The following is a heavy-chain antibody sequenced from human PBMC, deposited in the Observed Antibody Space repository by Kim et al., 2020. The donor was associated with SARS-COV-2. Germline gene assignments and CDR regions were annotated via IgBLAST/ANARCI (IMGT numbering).Heavy chain of an antibody. D-gene: IGHD2-15*01. V-gene: IGHV4-34*01. CDR1: GGSFSGYY. Sequence: SETLSLTCAVYGGSFSGYYWSWIRQPPGKGLEWIGEINHSGSTNYNPSLKSRVTISVDTSKNQFSLKLSSVTAADTAVYYCARGADIVVVVAAKENWFDPWGQGTLVTVSS. CDR2: INHSGST. CDR3: ARGADIVVVVAAKENWFDP. J-gene: IGHJ5*02.